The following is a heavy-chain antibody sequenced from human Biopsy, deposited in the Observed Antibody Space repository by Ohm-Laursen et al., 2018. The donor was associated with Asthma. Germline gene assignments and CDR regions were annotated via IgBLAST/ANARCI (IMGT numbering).Heavy chain of an antibody. V-gene: IGHV1-18*01. CDR2: ISVYNGNT. J-gene: IGHJ6*02. D-gene: IGHD3-10*01. CDR3: ARAADYSHYYGIDV. Sequence: GASVKVSCKTSGYTFNSAGITWVRQAPGQGLEWMGWISVYNGNTKVAQKLQDRVTMITDTSTSTAYMELRSLRSDDTAVYFCARAADYSHYYGIDVWGQGTTFTVS. CDR1: GYTFNSAG.